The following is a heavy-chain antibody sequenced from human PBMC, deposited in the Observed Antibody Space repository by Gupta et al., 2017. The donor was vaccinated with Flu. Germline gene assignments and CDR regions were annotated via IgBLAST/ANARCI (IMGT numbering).Heavy chain of an antibody. Sequence: GRPAPGQGLEWMGGIIPIFGTANYAQKFQGRVTITADESTSTAYMELSSLRSEDTAVYYCARDIGTASYDYWGQGTLVTVSS. CDR3: ARDIGTASYDY. V-gene: IGHV1-69*01. CDR2: IIPIFGTA. D-gene: IGHD1-26*01. J-gene: IGHJ4*02.